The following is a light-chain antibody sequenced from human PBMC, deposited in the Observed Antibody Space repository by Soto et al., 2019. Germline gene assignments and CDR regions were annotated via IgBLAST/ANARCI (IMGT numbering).Light chain of an antibody. V-gene: IGLV1-51*01. CDR3: GTWDSSLSAVV. CDR1: SSNIGNNY. CDR2: DNN. J-gene: IGLJ2*01. Sequence: QSVXTQPPSVSAAPGQKVTISCSGSSSNIGNNYVSWYQQLPGTAPKLLIYDNNKRPSGIPDRFSGSKSGTSATLGITGLQTGDEADYYCGTWDSSLSAVVFGGGTKVTVL.